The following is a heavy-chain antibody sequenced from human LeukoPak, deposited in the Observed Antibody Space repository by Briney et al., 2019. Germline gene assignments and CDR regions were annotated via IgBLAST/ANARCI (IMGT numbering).Heavy chain of an antibody. CDR2: INAGNGST. D-gene: IGHD3-22*01. CDR1: GYTFTSYA. J-gene: IGHJ4*02. V-gene: IGHV1-3*01. CDR3: ARAQLYYDSSGYYAHN. Sequence: ASVKVSCKASGYTFTSYAMHWVCQAPGQRLEWMGWINAGNGSTKYSQKFQGRVTITRDTSASTAYMELSSLRSEDTAVYYCARAQLYYDSSGYYAHNWGQGTLVTVSS.